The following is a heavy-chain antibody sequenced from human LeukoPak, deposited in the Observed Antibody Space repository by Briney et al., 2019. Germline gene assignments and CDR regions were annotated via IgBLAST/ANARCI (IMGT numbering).Heavy chain of an antibody. CDR2: IYHSGST. D-gene: IGHD1-26*01. Sequence: SETLSLTCTVSGYSISSGYYWGWIRQPPGKGLEWIGSIYHSGSTYYNPSPKRRVTISVDTSKNQFSLKLSSVTAADTAVYYCARALSDWGQGTLVTVSS. V-gene: IGHV4-38-2*02. J-gene: IGHJ4*02. CDR1: GYSISSGYY. CDR3: ARALSD.